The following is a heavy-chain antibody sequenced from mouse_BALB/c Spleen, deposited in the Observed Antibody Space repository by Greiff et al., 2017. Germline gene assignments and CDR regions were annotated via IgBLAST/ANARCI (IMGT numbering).Heavy chain of an antibody. CDR1: GYTFTSYY. Sequence: QVQLQQPGAELVKPGASVKLSCKASGYTFTSYYMYWVKQRPGQGLEWIGGINPSNGGTNFNEKFKSKATLTVDKSSSTAYMQLSSLTSEDSAVYYCTRDGGSFAYWGQGTLVTVSA. V-gene: IGHV1S81*02. J-gene: IGHJ3*01. CDR3: TRDGGSFAY. CDR2: INPSNGGT.